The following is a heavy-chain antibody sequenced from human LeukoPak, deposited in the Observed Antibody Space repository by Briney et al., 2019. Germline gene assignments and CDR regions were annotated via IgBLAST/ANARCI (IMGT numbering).Heavy chain of an antibody. CDR3: ASYLWFGESYYFDY. Sequence: SETLSLTCAVYGGSFSGYYWSWIRQPPGKGLEWIGEINHSGSTNYNPSLKSRVTISVDTSKNQFPLKLSSVTAADTAVYYCASYLWFGESYYFDYWGQGTLVTVSS. D-gene: IGHD3-10*01. CDR2: INHSGST. J-gene: IGHJ4*02. CDR1: GGSFSGYY. V-gene: IGHV4-34*01.